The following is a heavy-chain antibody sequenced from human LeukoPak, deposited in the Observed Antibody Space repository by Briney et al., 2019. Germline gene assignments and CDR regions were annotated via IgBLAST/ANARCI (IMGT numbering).Heavy chain of an antibody. Sequence: GRSLRLSCTTSGFTFGDYALSWFRQAPGKGLEWVGFIRKTAYGGTTEYAASVKGRFTISKDDSKSIAYLQMNSLKTEDTAVYYCSGDDSASYFRFDPWGRGTLVTVSS. J-gene: IGHJ5*02. CDR2: IRKTAYGGTT. V-gene: IGHV3-49*03. CDR1: GFTFGDYA. D-gene: IGHD3-10*01. CDR3: SGDDSASYFRFDP.